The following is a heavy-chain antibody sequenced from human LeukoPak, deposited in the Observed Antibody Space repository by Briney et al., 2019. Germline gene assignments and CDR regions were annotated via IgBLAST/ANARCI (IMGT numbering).Heavy chain of an antibody. J-gene: IGHJ5*02. CDR1: GGSISSGSYY. D-gene: IGHD2-15*01. CDR3: ARDPGAAFNWFDP. CDR2: IYTSGST. V-gene: IGHV4-61*02. Sequence: TSETLSLTCTVTGGSISSGSYYWSWIRQPAGQGLESIGRIYTSGSTNYNPSLKSRVTISVDTSKNQFSLKLSSVTAADTAVYYCARDPGAAFNWFDPWGQGTLVTVSS.